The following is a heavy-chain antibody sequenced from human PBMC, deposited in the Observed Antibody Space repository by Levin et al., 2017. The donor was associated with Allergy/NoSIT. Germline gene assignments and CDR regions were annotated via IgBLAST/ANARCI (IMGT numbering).Heavy chain of an antibody. CDR1: GFSFSNYG. Sequence: PGESLKISCAASGFSFSNYGMNWVRQAPGKGLEWVAVIWYDGTNKYYADSVKGRFTISRDNSKNMLYLQMNSLRAEDTAVYYCARDGCSGAGCIYWYFDLWGRGTLVTVSS. CDR2: IWYDGTNK. CDR3: ARDGCSGAGCIYWYFDL. J-gene: IGHJ2*01. D-gene: IGHD2-15*01. V-gene: IGHV3-33*01.